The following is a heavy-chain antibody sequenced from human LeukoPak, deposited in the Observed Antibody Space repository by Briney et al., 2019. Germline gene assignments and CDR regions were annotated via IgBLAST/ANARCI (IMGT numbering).Heavy chain of an antibody. CDR3: AKDTLPYYFDY. V-gene: IGHV3-30*18. D-gene: IGHD2-15*01. J-gene: IGHJ4*02. CDR1: GFTFRSYG. CDR2: ISYDGSNK. Sequence: GGSLRLSCAASGFTFRSYGMHWVRQAPGKGLEWVAVISYDGSNKYYADSVKGRFTISRDNSKNTLYLQMNSLRAEDTAVYYCAKDTLPYYFDYWGQGTLVTVSS.